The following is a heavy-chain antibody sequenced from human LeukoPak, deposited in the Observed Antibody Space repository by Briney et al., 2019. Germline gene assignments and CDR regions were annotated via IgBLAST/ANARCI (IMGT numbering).Heavy chain of an antibody. Sequence: PSETLSLTCTVSGGSFSSHYWNWIRQPPGKGLEWIGYIHYSGSTNYKPSLETRVTISLDTAKNQFSLRLTSVTAADTAVYYCARGEGQVVSALDYWGQGVLVTVSS. CDR3: ARGEGQVVSALDY. J-gene: IGHJ4*02. CDR1: GGSFSSHY. D-gene: IGHD2-15*01. CDR2: IHYSGST. V-gene: IGHV4-59*11.